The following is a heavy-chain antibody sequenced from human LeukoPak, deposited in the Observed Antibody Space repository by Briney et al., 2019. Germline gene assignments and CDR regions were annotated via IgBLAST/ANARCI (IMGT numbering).Heavy chain of an antibody. CDR1: GFTFDDYA. CDR3: AKVDGIGYYYYGMDV. D-gene: IGHD5-24*01. J-gene: IGHJ6*02. V-gene: IGHV3-9*01. Sequence: PGGSLRLSCAAPGFTFDDYAMHWVRQAPGKGLEWVSGISWNSGSIGYADSVKGRFTISRDNAKNSLYLQMNSLRAEDTALYYCAKVDGIGYYYYGMDVWGQGTTVTVSS. CDR2: ISWNSGSI.